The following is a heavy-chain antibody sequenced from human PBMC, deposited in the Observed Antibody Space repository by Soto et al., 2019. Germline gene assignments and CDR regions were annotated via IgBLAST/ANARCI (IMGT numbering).Heavy chain of an antibody. Sequence: QITLKESGPTLVKPTQTLTLTCTFSGFSLSTSGVGVGWIRQPPGKALEWLALIYWDDDKRYSPSLKSRLTITXXTXKXXVVLTMTNMDPVDTATYYCAHSRGTAYDYGDYPRHWGQGTLVTVSS. V-gene: IGHV2-5*02. D-gene: IGHD4-17*01. CDR3: AHSRGTAYDYGDYPRH. CDR1: GFSLSTSGVG. J-gene: IGHJ4*02. CDR2: IYWDDDK.